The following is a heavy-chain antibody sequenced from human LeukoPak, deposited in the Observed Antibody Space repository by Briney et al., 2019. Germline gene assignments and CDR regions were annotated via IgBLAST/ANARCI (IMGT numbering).Heavy chain of an antibody. D-gene: IGHD6-19*01. J-gene: IGHJ5*02. CDR3: VRGRYSSGWFKDKNWFDP. CDR1: GVAISRGGYA. CDR2: IYLSGTT. Sequence: SETLSLTCAVSGVAISRGGYAWNWIRQPPGKGLEWIAYIYLSGTTYYNPSLKSRAIISVDTSKNQFSLKLSSVTAADTAVYYCVRGRYSSGWFKDKNWFDPWGQGIPVTVSS. V-gene: IGHV4-30-4*07.